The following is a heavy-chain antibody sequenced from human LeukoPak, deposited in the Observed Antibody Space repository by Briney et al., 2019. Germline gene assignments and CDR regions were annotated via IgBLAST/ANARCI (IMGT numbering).Heavy chain of an antibody. CDR1: GGSISSSDYY. J-gene: IGHJ5*02. CDR2: IFHTGST. Sequence: SETLSLTCTVSGGSISSSDYYWGWIRQPPGKGLEWIGNIFHTGSTYYNPSLKSRLTISIDTSKNQFSLKLSSVTAADTAVYYCARVGSTLIVDMTGAWFDPWGQGTLVIVSS. V-gene: IGHV4-39*02. D-gene: IGHD3-22*01. CDR3: ARVGSTLIVDMTGAWFDP.